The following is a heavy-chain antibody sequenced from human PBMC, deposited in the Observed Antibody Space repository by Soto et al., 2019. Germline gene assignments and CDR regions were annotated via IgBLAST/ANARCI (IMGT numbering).Heavy chain of an antibody. CDR3: AKDQGIAASHGID. D-gene: IGHD6-13*01. CDR1: VFTFNNYG. Sequence: QVQLVESGGGVVQPGTSLRLSCAGSVFTFNNYGLHWVRQAPGTGLEWVAAISNDGSDKYYADSVKGRLTISRDNSKNTLYLQMDSLRAEDTAVYYCAKDQGIAASHGIDWGQGTMVTVSS. J-gene: IGHJ3*01. CDR2: ISNDGSDK. V-gene: IGHV3-30*18.